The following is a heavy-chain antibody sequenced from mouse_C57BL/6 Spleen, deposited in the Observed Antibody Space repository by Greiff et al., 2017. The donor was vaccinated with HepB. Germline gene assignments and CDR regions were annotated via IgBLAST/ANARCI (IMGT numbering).Heavy chain of an antibody. CDR2: LNSNGGST. J-gene: IGHJ2*01. V-gene: IGHV5-6-3*01. Sequence: EVQGVESGGGLVQPGGSLKLSCAASGFTFSSYGLSWVRQTPDTRLELVATLNSNGGSTYYPDSVKGRCTISRDKAKNTQSLQMSSLKSEDTAMYDCARMARTMNWGQGTTLTGSS. CDR3: ARMARTMN. CDR1: GFTFSSYG.